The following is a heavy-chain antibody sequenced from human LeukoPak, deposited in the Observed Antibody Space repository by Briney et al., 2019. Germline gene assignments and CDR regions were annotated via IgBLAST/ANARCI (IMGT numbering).Heavy chain of an antibody. CDR2: IKSKTDGGTT. CDR1: GFTFSNAW. Sequence: PGGSLRLSCAASGFTFSNAWMSWVRQAPGKGLEWVGRIKSKTDGGTTDYAAPVKGRFTISRDDSKNTLYLQMNSLKTEDTAVYYCTNPHRRELTGFDYWGQGTLVTVSS. J-gene: IGHJ4*02. D-gene: IGHD1-26*01. V-gene: IGHV3-15*01. CDR3: TNPHRRELTGFDY.